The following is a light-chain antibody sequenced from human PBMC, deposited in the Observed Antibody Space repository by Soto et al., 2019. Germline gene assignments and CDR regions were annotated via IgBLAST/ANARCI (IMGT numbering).Light chain of an antibody. CDR1: QTVSSY. Sequence: EIVMTQSPATLSVSPGEGATLSCRASQTVSSYLAWYQQKPGQAPRLLISRASTRATGVPARFSGSGSATEFPLTISGLQSEDFAVYFCQQYSNWPLTFGGGTKVEIK. CDR2: RAS. CDR3: QQYSNWPLT. J-gene: IGKJ4*01. V-gene: IGKV3D-15*01.